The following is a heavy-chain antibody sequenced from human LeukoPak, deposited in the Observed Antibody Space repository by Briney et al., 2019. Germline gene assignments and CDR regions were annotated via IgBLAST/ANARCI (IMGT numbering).Heavy chain of an antibody. Sequence: GGSLRLSCAASGFTFSTSAMSRVRQAPGKGLEWVSYISSSSSTIYYADSVKGRFTISRDNSKNTLYLQMNSLRAEDTAVYYCATRYPPYDSSGYYYYYGMDVWGQGTTVTVSS. CDR1: GFTFSTSA. D-gene: IGHD3-22*01. V-gene: IGHV3-48*01. J-gene: IGHJ6*02. CDR2: ISSSSSTI. CDR3: ATRYPPYDSSGYYYYYGMDV.